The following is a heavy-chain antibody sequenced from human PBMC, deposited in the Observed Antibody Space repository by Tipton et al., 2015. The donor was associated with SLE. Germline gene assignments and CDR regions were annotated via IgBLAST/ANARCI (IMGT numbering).Heavy chain of an antibody. CDR2: IYYSGST. Sequence: LRLSCTVSGGSISSGGYYWSWIRQHPGKGLEWIGYIYYSGSTNYNPSLKSRVTISVDTSKNQFSLKLSSVTAADTAVYYCARGPDTIQGTFQHWGQGTLVTVSS. CDR1: GGSISSGGYY. CDR3: ARGPDTIQGTFQH. D-gene: IGHD3-3*01. J-gene: IGHJ1*01. V-gene: IGHV4-31*03.